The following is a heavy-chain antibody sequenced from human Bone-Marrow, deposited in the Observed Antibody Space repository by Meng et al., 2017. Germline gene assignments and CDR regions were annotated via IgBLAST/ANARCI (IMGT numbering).Heavy chain of an antibody. CDR1: DLPLRSYA. J-gene: IGHJ4*02. Sequence: VVAWVAVVLLGSPLILSWPASDLPLRSYATHWVRQAPGKGLEWVAVISYDGSNKYYADSVKGRFTISRDNSKNTLYLQMNSLRAEDTAVYYCARVHFDYWGQGTLVTVPS. CDR2: ISYDGSNK. CDR3: ARVHFDY. V-gene: IGHV3-30*01.